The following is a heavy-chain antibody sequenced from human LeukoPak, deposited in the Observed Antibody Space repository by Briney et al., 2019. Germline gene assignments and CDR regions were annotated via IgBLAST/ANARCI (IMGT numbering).Heavy chain of an antibody. J-gene: IGHJ4*02. Sequence: PGGSLRLSCVASLFTFSSYAMHWVRQAPGGGVEWVAVISYDGSNKYYADSVKGRFTISRDNAKNSLYLQMSSLRAEDTAVYYCARGRISFVWGQGTLVTVSS. CDR3: ARGRISFV. CDR2: ISYDGSNK. D-gene: IGHD2-15*01. CDR1: LFTFSSYA. V-gene: IGHV3-30-3*01.